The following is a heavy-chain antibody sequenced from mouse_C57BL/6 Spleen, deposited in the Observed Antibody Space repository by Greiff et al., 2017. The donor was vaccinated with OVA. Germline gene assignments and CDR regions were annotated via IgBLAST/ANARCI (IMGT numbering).Heavy chain of an antibody. V-gene: IGHV1-5*01. Sequence: EVQLQQSGTVLARPGASVKMSCKTSGYTFTSYWMHWVKQRPGQGLEWIGAIYPGNSDTSYNQKFKGKAKLTAVTSASTAYMELSSLTNEDSAVYYCTRYYYGSREDAMDYWGQGTSVTVSS. D-gene: IGHD1-1*01. J-gene: IGHJ4*01. CDR2: IYPGNSDT. CDR3: TRYYYGSREDAMDY. CDR1: GYTFTSYW.